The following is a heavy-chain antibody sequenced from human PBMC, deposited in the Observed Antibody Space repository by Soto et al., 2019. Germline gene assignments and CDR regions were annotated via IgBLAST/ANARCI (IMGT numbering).Heavy chain of an antibody. J-gene: IGHJ3*01. CDR3: GREPYISGHYSGGCDV. CDR1: GFTFSSYA. D-gene: IGHD3-22*01. CDR2: VSHDGKTE. V-gene: IGHV3-30*04. Sequence: QVQLVESGGGVVQPGRSLRLSCAASGFTFSSYAMHWVRQAPGKGLEWVAVVSHDGKTEHHAAAVKGRFTISRDTSANILSLQMNSLRDEDTAVYYCGREPYISGHYSGGCDVWGQGTTVTVSS.